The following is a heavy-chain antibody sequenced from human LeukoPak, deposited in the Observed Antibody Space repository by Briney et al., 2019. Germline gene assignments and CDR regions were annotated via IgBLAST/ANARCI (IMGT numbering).Heavy chain of an antibody. CDR1: GGSISSGGYY. J-gene: IGHJ6*02. CDR2: IYYSGST. V-gene: IGHV4-31*03. Sequence: PSQTLSLTCTVSGGSISSGGYYWSWIRQHPGKGLEWIGYIYYSGSTYHNPSLKSRVTISVDTSKNQFSLKLSSVTATDTAVYYCATCASDYYYYGMDVWGQGTTVTVSS. CDR3: ATCASDYYYYGMDV.